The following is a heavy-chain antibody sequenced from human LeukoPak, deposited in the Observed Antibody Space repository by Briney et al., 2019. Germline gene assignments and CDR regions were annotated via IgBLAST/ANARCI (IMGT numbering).Heavy chain of an antibody. CDR2: ISNSGST. CDR1: GASISSYY. V-gene: IGHV4-59*01. J-gene: IGHJ3*02. D-gene: IGHD3/OR15-3a*01. CDR3: AKGGRPGAFDI. Sequence: PSETLSFTCAVSGASISSYYWTWIRQPPGKGLEYIAYISNSGSTNYNPSLESRVTISVDTSKSQLSLKVSSVTAADTAVYYCAKGGRPGAFDIWGQGTMVTVSS.